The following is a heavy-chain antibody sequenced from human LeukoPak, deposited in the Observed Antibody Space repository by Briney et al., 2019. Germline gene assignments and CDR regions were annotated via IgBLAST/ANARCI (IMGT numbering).Heavy chain of an antibody. V-gene: IGHV3-48*01. J-gene: IGHJ4*02. CDR2: MGTTGSI. Sequence: PGGSLRLSCEVSGFPLIGFTMISVRQAPGKRLEWISYMGTTGSISYSDSVKGRFTVSRDNDRNSLSLQMSSLTVEDTAIYYCARDQSCSRIYNRGEGTLVTVSS. D-gene: IGHD1-1*01. CDR1: GFPLIGFT. CDR3: ARDQSCSRIYN.